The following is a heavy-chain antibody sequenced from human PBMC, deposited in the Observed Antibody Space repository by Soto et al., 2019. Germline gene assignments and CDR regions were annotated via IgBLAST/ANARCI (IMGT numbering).Heavy chain of an antibody. D-gene: IGHD6-13*01. CDR1: GFTFSSYA. Sequence: GGSLRLSCAASGFTFSSYAMSWVRQAPGKGLEWVSAISGSGGSTYYADSVKGRFTISRDNSKNTLYLQMNSLRAEDTAVYYCAKNVAAAGSSYYYYGMDVWSQGTTVTVSS. CDR2: ISGSGGST. J-gene: IGHJ6*02. V-gene: IGHV3-23*01. CDR3: AKNVAAAGSSYYYYGMDV.